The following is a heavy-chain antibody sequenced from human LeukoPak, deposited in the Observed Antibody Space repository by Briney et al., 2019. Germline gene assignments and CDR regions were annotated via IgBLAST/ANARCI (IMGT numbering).Heavy chain of an antibody. CDR1: XA. Sequence: XAMSWVRQAPGKGLESVSAISGSGGSTYYADSVKGRLTISRDNSKNTLYLQMNSLRAEDTAVYYCVREYYFDYWGQGTLVTVSS. CDR3: VREYYFDY. J-gene: IGHJ4*02. V-gene: IGHV3-23*01. D-gene: IGHD3-10*01. CDR2: ISGSGGST.